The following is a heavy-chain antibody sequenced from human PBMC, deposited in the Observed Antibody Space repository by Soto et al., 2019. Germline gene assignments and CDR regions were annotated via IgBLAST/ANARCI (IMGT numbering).Heavy chain of an antibody. CDR1: GYTFTSYD. CDR2: MNPNSGNT. Sequence: ASVKVSCKASGYTFTSYDINWVRQATGQGLEWMGWMNPNSGNTGYAQKFQGRVTMTRNTSISTAYMELSSLRSEDTAVYYCARGPGDYEYFDYWGQGTLVTVSS. V-gene: IGHV1-8*01. D-gene: IGHD4-17*01. J-gene: IGHJ4*02. CDR3: ARGPGDYEYFDY.